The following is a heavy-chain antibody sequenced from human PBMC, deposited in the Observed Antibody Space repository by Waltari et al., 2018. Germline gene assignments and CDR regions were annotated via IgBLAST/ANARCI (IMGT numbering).Heavy chain of an antibody. CDR2: IHHSGST. CDR1: GWSFSGYY. J-gene: IGHJ1*01. V-gene: IGHV4-34*01. Sequence: QVQLQQSGAGLLKPSETLSLTCAVYGWSFSGYYMSWVRQPPGKGLEWIGAIHHSGSTNYNPSVKSRVTISVDTSKNQFSLKLSSVTAADTAVYYCARRRSVVTRGGYFQHWGQGTLVTVSS. CDR3: ARRRSVVTRGGYFQH. D-gene: IGHD2-21*02.